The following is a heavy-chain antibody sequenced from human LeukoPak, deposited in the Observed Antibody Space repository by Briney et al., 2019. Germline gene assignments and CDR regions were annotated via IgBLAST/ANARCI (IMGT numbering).Heavy chain of an antibody. CDR3: ARDSIAVAGFDY. D-gene: IGHD6-19*01. J-gene: IGHJ4*02. CDR2: INAGNGNT. CDR1: GYTFTSYA. Sequence: ASVKVSCKASGYTFTSYAMHWVRQAPGQRLEWMGWINAGNGNTKYSQKFQGRVTITRDTSASTAYMELSSLRSEDTAVYYCARDSIAVAGFDYWGQGTLVTVSS. V-gene: IGHV1-3*01.